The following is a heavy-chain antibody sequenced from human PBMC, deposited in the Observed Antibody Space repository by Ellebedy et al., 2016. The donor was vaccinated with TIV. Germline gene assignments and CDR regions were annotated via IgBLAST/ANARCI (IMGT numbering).Heavy chain of an antibody. CDR2: ISAYNGDT. D-gene: IGHD3-9*01. V-gene: IGHV1-18*01. Sequence: AASVKVSCKTAGYTFTNFGISWVRQAPGQGLEWLGWISAYNGDTNYAQNLHGRLTMTTDTSTNTAYMDLRSLTSDDTAGYYCARDRDVLTGFANWFDPWGQGTLVTVSS. J-gene: IGHJ5*02. CDR3: ARDRDVLTGFANWFDP. CDR1: GYTFTNFG.